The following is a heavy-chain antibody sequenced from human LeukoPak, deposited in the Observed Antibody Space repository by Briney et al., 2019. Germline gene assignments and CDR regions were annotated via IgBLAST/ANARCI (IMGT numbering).Heavy chain of an antibody. J-gene: IGHJ6*02. D-gene: IGHD2-2*01. CDR2: INPNSGGT. V-gene: IGHV1-2*02. Sequence: ASVKVSCKASGYTFTGYYMHWVRQAPGQGLEWMGWINPNSGGTNYAQKFQGRVTMTRDTSISTAYMELSRLRSDDTAVYYCARDGCSSTSCYYYYGMDVWGQGTTVTVS. CDR1: GYTFTGYY. CDR3: ARDGCSSTSCYYYYGMDV.